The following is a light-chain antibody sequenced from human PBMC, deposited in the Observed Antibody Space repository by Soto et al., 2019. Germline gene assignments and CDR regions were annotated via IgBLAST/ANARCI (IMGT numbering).Light chain of an antibody. CDR2: SNN. J-gene: IGLJ1*01. Sequence: SSLTQPPSAYGTPGQRVTISCTRSSSNIGSNTVNWYQQLPGTAPKLLIYSNNQRPSGVPDRFSGSKSGTSASLAISGLQSEDEADYYCAAWDDSLNGYVFGTGTKVTVL. CDR3: AAWDDSLNGYV. V-gene: IGLV1-44*01. CDR1: SSNIGSNT.